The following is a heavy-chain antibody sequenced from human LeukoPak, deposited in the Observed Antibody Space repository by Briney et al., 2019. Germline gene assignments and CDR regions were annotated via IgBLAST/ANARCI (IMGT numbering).Heavy chain of an antibody. CDR2: VTSSSRYT. CDR1: GFTFSTYR. CDR3: ASDRGSYCSGGSCLDAFDI. J-gene: IGHJ3*02. D-gene: IGHD2-15*01. Sequence: GGSLRLSCAASGFTFSTYRMSWVRQAPGKGLEWVSSVTSSSRYTFYADSVKGGFTISRDNAKTSLYLHWTSLSAEDRAGYFVASDRGSYCSGGSCLDAFDIWGQGTMVTVSS. V-gene: IGHV3-21*01.